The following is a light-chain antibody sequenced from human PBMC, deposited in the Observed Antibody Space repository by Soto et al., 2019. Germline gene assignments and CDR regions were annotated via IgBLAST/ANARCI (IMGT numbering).Light chain of an antibody. J-gene: IGKJ1*01. Sequence: EIVLTQSPSTLSVSPWERATLSCMASQSVSSSLAWYQQKPGQAPRLLIYGASTRATGIPARFSGCGSGTEFTLTISSLQSEDFAVYYCQQYNNWPRTFGQGTKVDIK. CDR3: QQYNNWPRT. CDR2: GAS. V-gene: IGKV3-15*01. CDR1: QSVSSS.